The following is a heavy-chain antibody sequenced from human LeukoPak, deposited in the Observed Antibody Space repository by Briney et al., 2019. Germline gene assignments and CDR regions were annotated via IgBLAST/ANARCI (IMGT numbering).Heavy chain of an antibody. CDR3: ARATYCSGGSCYPYYFDY. D-gene: IGHD2-15*01. CDR1: GGSISSYY. Sequence: SETLSLTCTVSGGSISSYYWSWIRQPPGKGLEWIGYIYYSGSTNYNPSLKSRVTTSVDTSKNQFSLKLSSVTAADTAVYYCARATYCSGGSCYPYYFDYWGQGTLVTVSS. CDR2: IYYSGST. V-gene: IGHV4-59*01. J-gene: IGHJ4*02.